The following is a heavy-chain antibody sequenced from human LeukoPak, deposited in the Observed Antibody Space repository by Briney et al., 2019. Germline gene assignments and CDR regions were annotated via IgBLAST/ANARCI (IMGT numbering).Heavy chain of an antibody. CDR1: GFTVSNNY. J-gene: IGHJ4*02. D-gene: IGHD5-18*01. CDR2: IYSGGST. Sequence: GGSLRLSCAASGFTVSNNYMSWVRQAPGKGLEWVSVIYSGGSTYYADSVKGRFTISRDNSKNTLYLQMNSLRIEHTAVYYCTKDRSYGRSYFDYWGQGTLVTVAS. CDR3: TKDRSYGRSYFDY. V-gene: IGHV3-66*02.